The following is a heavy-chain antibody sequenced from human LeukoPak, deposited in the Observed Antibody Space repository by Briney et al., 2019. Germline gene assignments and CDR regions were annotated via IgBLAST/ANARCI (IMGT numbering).Heavy chain of an antibody. CDR3: AKDRYVVAN. Sequence: GGSLRLSCAASGFTFSTYEMDWVRQAPGKGLEWISYISGTGSTIYYADSVKGRFTISRDNANNSLYLQMSSLRAEDTAVYYCAKDRYVVANWGHGTLVTVAS. J-gene: IGHJ4*01. V-gene: IGHV3-48*03. D-gene: IGHD2-15*01. CDR2: ISGTGSTI. CDR1: GFTFSTYE.